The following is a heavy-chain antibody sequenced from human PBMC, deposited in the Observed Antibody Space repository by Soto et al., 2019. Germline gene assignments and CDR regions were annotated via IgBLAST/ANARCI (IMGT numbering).Heavy chain of an antibody. V-gene: IGHV4-59*01. CDR2: IYYSGST. CDR1: VGSISSYY. D-gene: IGHD5-18*01. J-gene: IGHJ6*02. CDR3: ARAEDTAIQYYYYYSGLEV. Sequence: SETLSLTCTVSVGSISSYYWSLIRQPPGKGLEWIGYIYYSGSTNYNPSLKIRVTISVYTSKNQFSLKLSSVTAADTAVYYCARAEDTAIQYYYYYSGLEVWGQGTTVTVSS.